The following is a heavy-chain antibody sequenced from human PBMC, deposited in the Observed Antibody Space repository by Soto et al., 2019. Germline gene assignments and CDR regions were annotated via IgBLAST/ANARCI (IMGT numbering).Heavy chain of an antibody. D-gene: IGHD2-2*01. CDR3: ARDEHIVVVPTSLSAMDV. CDR1: GGSISSNKW. J-gene: IGHJ6*02. V-gene: IGHV4-4*02. Sequence: SETLSLTCAVYGGSISSNKWWSWVRQPPGKGLGWIGEIYHSGSTNYNPSLKSRVTISLDKSKNQFSLKLTSVTAADSAAYSCARDEHIVVVPTSLSAMDVWGQGTTVAV. CDR2: IYHSGST.